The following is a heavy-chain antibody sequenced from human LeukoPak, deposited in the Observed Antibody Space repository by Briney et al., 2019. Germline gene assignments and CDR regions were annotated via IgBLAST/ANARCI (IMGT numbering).Heavy chain of an antibody. Sequence: GGSLRLSCAASGFTFSSYEMNWVRQAPGKGLEWVSYISSSGSTIYYADSVKGRFTISRDNAKNSLYLQMNSLRAEDTALYYCARVLTMVRGVIIHRYYYYYMDVWGKGTTVTVSS. CDR3: ARVLTMVRGVIIHRYYYYYMDV. V-gene: IGHV3-48*03. J-gene: IGHJ6*03. CDR1: GFTFSSYE. D-gene: IGHD3-10*01. CDR2: ISSSGSTI.